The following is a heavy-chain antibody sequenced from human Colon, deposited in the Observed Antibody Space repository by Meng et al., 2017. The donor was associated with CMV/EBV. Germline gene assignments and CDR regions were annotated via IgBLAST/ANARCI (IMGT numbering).Heavy chain of an antibody. CDR2: ILPVLDVG. V-gene: IGHV1-69*10. D-gene: IGHD2-2*01. J-gene: IGHJ6*02. CDR1: GGTFSTNA. Sequence: SVKVSCKASGGTFSTNAITWVRQAPGHGLEWMGGILPVLDVGHHAQKFQGRVTITADKSTSTAYMELSSLRSDDTAVYYCARDDQQSGVFVVPAAPRDYYYYYGMDVWGQGTTVTVSS. CDR3: ARDDQQSGVFVVPAAPRDYYYYYGMDV.